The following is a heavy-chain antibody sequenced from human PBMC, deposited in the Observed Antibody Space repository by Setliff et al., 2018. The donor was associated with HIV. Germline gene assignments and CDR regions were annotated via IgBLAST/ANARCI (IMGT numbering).Heavy chain of an antibody. D-gene: IGHD4-17*01. V-gene: IGHV1-2*06. CDR2: INPNSGAA. Sequence: AASVKVSCKASGYTFTAHFLHWVRQAPGQGLEWMGRINPNSGAADYAQNFQGRVTMTRATSMSTAYMEVSNLRSNDTATYYCAVPITRTDYEGLDYWGQGTLVTSPQ. CDR1: GYTFTAHF. CDR3: AVPITRTDYEGLDY. J-gene: IGHJ4*02.